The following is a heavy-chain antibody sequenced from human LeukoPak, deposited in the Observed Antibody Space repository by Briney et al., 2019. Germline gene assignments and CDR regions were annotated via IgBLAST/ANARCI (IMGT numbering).Heavy chain of an antibody. CDR3: ATLDLPPATAAVAA. D-gene: IGHD6-13*01. CDR1: GYSLIELS. V-gene: IGHV1-24*01. CDR2: IDREDGEA. J-gene: IGHJ5*02. Sequence: ASVKVSCKVSGYSLIELSMHWVRQGPGKGLEWMGGIDREDGEAIYAQKFEGRVAMTEDTSTDTAFLELSSLTSEETAVYYCATLDLPPATAAVAAWGRGTLVTVSS.